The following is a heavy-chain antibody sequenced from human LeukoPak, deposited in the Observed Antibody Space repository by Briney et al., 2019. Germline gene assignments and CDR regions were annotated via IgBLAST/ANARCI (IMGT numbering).Heavy chain of an antibody. J-gene: IGHJ4*02. D-gene: IGHD2-21*02. V-gene: IGHV3-23*01. CDR3: ARKGGDSPTDY. CDR1: GFTFSSYA. CDR2: ISGSGGST. Sequence: GGSLRLSCAASGFTFSSYAMSWVRQAPGKGLEWVSAISGSGGSTYYADSVKGRFTISRDNAKNSLYLQMNSLRAEDTAVYYCARKGGDSPTDYWGQGTLVTVSS.